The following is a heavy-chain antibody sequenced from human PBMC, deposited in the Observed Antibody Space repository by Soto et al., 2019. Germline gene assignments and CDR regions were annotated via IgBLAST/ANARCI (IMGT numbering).Heavy chain of an antibody. D-gene: IGHD3-9*01. J-gene: IGHJ4*02. CDR2: ISSSSSTI. V-gene: IGHV3-48*01. CDR3: ARVRYDILTGYYTGEYYFDY. Sequence: GGSLRLSCAASGFTFSSYSMNWVRQAPGKGLEWVSYISSSSSTIYYADSVKGRFTISRDNAKNSLYLQMNSLRAEDTAVYYCARVRYDILTGYYTGEYYFDYWGQGTLVTVSS. CDR1: GFTFSSYS.